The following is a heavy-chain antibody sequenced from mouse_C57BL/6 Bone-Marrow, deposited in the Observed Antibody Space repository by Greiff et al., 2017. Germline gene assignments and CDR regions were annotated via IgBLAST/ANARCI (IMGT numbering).Heavy chain of an antibody. CDR2: IYPRSGNT. V-gene: IGHV1-81*01. CDR3: ARGWLPYAMDY. D-gene: IGHD2-2*01. Sequence: QVQLQQSGAELARPGASVKLSCKASGYTFTSYGISWVKQRTGQGLEWIGEIYPRSGNTYYNEKFKGKATLTADKYSSTAYMELRSLTSEDSAVYFCARGWLPYAMDYWGQGTSVTVSS. CDR1: GYTFTSYG. J-gene: IGHJ4*01.